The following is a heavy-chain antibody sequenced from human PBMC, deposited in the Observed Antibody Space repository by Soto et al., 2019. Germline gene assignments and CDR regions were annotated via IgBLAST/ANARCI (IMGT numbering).Heavy chain of an antibody. V-gene: IGHV4-34*01. D-gene: IGHD6-13*01. Sequence: PSETMCVTCAVDGGSFIGYYWSWIRQPPGKGLEWIGEINHSGSTNYNPSLKSRVTISVDTSKNQFSLKLSSVTAADTAVYYCARGPGIAAAAPRREGPYYYYMDVWGKGTTVTVSS. J-gene: IGHJ6*03. CDR1: GGSFIGYY. CDR3: ARGPGIAAAAPRREGPYYYYMDV. CDR2: INHSGST.